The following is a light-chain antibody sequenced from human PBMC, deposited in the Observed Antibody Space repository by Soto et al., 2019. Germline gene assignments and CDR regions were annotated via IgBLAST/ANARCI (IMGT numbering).Light chain of an antibody. CDR1: QSLLHSNGYNY. V-gene: IGKV2-28*01. CDR3: MQALQTPRT. Sequence: DIVMTQSPLSLPVTPGEPASISCRSSQSLLHSNGYNYLDWYLQKPGQSPYLLIYLGSNRASGVPDRFSGSGSGTDFTLKISRVEAEDIGGYYCMQALQTPRTFGQGTKVEIK. J-gene: IGKJ1*01. CDR2: LGS.